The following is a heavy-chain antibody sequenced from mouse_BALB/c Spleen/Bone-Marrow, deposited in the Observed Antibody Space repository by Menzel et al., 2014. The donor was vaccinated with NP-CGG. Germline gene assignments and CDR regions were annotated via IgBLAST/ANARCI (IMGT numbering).Heavy chain of an antibody. V-gene: IGHV4-1*02. CDR3: ARQGYYGKGDY. J-gene: IGHJ2*01. D-gene: IGHD2-1*01. Sequence: EVHLVEPGGGLVQPGGSLKLSCAASGFEFSRYWMSWVRQAPGKGLEWIGEINPDSSTINYTPSLKDKFIISRDNAKNTLYLQMSKVRSEDTALYYCARQGYYGKGDYWGQGTTLTVSS. CDR1: GFEFSRYW. CDR2: INPDSSTI.